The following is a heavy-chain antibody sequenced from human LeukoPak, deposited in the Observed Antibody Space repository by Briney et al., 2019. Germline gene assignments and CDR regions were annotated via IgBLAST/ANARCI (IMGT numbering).Heavy chain of an antibody. Sequence: GASVKVSCKASGGTFSSYAISWVRQAPGQGLEWMGRIIPILGIANYAQKFQGRVTITADKSTSTAYMELSSLRSEDTAVYYCAILSDGAYCGGDCFYLDYWGQGTLVTVSS. V-gene: IGHV1-69*04. CDR2: IIPILGIA. CDR3: AILSDGAYCGGDCFYLDY. D-gene: IGHD2-21*02. J-gene: IGHJ4*02. CDR1: GGTFSSYA.